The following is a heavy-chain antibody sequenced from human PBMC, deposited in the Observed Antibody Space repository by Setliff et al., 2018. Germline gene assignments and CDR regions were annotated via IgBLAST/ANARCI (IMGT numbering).Heavy chain of an antibody. V-gene: IGHV3-7*01. CDR3: FGAGTCSY. CDR1: GLSYINDW. D-gene: IGHD3-10*01. CDR2: INPHGTEK. Sequence: GGSLRLSCTASGLSYINDWVSWVRQAPGKGLEWLASINPHGTEKYYADSVKGRFTISRDNAKNSLSLQMDNLRTEDTAVYYCFGAGTCSYWGQGTLVTVSS. J-gene: IGHJ4*02.